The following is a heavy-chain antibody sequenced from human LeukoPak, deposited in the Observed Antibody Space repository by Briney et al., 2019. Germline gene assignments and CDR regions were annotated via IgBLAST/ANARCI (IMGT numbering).Heavy chain of an antibody. CDR1: GFTFSGYA. D-gene: IGHD3-22*01. Sequence: SGGSLRLSCAASGFTFSGYAMHWVRQAPGKGLEWVAVISYDGSNKYYADSVKGRFTISRDNSKNTLYLQMNSLRAEDTAVYYCARDSSRTMIVVNPDYWGQGTLVTVSS. CDR3: ARDSSRTMIVVNPDY. CDR2: ISYDGSNK. V-gene: IGHV3-30-3*01. J-gene: IGHJ4*02.